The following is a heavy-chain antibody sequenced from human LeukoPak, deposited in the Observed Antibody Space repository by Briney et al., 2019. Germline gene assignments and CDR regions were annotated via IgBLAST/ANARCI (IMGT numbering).Heavy chain of an antibody. Sequence: PGGSLRLSCAASGFTFSSYAMSWVPQAPGKGLVWVSAISGSGGSTYYADSVKGRFTISRDNSKNTLHLQMNSLRAEDTAVYYCAKDPHRIVGATTVDYWGQGTLVTVSS. CDR1: GFTFSSYA. D-gene: IGHD1-26*01. CDR3: AKDPHRIVGATTVDY. V-gene: IGHV3-23*01. J-gene: IGHJ4*02. CDR2: ISGSGGST.